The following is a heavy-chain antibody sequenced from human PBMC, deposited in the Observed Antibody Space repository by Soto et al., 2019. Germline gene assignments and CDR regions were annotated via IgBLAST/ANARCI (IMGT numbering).Heavy chain of an antibody. V-gene: IGHV4-59*01. CDR1: GGSISSYY. Sequence: SETLSLTCTVSGGSISSYYWSWIRQPPGKGLEWIGYIYYSGSTNYNPSLKSRVTISVDTSKNQFSLKLSSVTAADTAVYHCARGAWAAATNWFDPWGQGTLVTVS. J-gene: IGHJ5*02. CDR3: ARGAWAAATNWFDP. D-gene: IGHD6-13*01. CDR2: IYYSGST.